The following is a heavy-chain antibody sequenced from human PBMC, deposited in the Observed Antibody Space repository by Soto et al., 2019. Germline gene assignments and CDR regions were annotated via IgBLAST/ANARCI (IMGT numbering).Heavy chain of an antibody. J-gene: IGHJ4*02. V-gene: IGHV2-5*02. D-gene: IGHD3-22*01. CDR1: GFSLSTSGVG. CDR3: AHRRRYYDSSGYYYLDY. CDR2: IYWDDDK. Sequence: QITLKESGPTLVKPTQTLTLTCTFSGFSLSTSGVGVGWIRQPPGTALEWLALIYWDDDKRYSPSLKSRLTITKDTSKNQVVLTMTNMDPVDTATYYCAHRRRYYDSSGYYYLDYWGQGTLVTVSS.